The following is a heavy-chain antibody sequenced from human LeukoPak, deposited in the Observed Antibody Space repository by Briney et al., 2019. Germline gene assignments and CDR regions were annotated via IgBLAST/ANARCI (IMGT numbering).Heavy chain of an antibody. J-gene: IGHJ4*02. Sequence: SETLSLTCTVSGGSISSSSYYWGWIRQPPGKGLEWIGSIYYSGSTKYNPSLKSRVTISVDTSKNQFSLKLSSVTAADTAVYYCARHDRSGSYYKELTYWGQGTLVTVSS. CDR2: IYYSGST. CDR3: ARHDRSGSYYKELTY. D-gene: IGHD3-10*01. CDR1: GGSISSSSYY. V-gene: IGHV4-39*01.